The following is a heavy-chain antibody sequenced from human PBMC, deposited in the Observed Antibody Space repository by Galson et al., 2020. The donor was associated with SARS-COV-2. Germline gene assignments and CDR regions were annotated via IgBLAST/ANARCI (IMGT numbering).Heavy chain of an antibody. V-gene: IGHV5-51*01. Sequence: AGESLKISCKGSGYSFTRYWIGWVRQMPGKGLEWMGIIYPGDSDTRYSPSFQGQVTISADKSISTAYLQWSSLKASDTAMYYCARPNTYYDFWSKYYRGYAFDIWGQGTMVTVSS. D-gene: IGHD3-3*01. CDR2: IYPGDSDT. CDR1: GYSFTRYW. J-gene: IGHJ3*02. CDR3: ARPNTYYDFWSKYYRGYAFDI.